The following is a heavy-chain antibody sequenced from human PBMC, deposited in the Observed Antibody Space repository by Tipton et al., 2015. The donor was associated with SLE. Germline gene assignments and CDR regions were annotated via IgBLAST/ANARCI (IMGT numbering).Heavy chain of an antibody. J-gene: IGHJ4*01. CDR3: ALVDWDGSGYHY. V-gene: IGHV1-18*01. Sequence: QSGPEVKKPGASVKVSCKASGYTFTSYGISWVRQAAGQGLEWMGWISPYTGDTNYAQKFQGRVTMTTDTSASTAYMELRSLRSDDTAVYCCALVDWDGSGYHYWGHVTLVPVSS. CDR2: ISPYTGDT. D-gene: IGHD3-22*01. CDR1: GYTFTSYG.